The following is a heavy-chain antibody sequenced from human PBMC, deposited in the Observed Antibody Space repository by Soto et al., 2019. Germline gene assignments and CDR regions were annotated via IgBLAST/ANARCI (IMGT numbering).Heavy chain of an antibody. CDR2: ISAHNGDT. J-gene: IGHJ4*02. V-gene: IGHV1-18*01. D-gene: IGHD3-22*01. CDR1: GYTLASYG. CDR3: ARDWSRYYDSSGLMWFY. Sequence: ASVKVSCKASGYTLASYGSSWVRQAPGQGLEWVGWISAHNGDTRYAQNLQGRITMTTDTFTNTAYMELTSLTSDDTAVYYCARDWSRYYDSSGLMWFYWGQGTLVTVSS.